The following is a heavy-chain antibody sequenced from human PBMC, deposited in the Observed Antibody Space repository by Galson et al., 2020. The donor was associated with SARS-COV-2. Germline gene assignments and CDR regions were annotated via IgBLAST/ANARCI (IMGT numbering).Heavy chain of an antibody. D-gene: IGHD3-9*01. CDR1: NDSFTDYY. Sequence: TLSLTCTVSNDSFTDYYWSWIRQPAGKGLEWLGRIYTTGSTNYNPSLQSRLTMSVDTSKNQFSLRLESVTAADTALYYCARQGRRYYPFDYFFDYWGQGIQVTVSS. CDR3: ARQGRRYYPFDYFFDY. V-gene: IGHV4-4*07. CDR2: IYTTGST. J-gene: IGHJ4*02.